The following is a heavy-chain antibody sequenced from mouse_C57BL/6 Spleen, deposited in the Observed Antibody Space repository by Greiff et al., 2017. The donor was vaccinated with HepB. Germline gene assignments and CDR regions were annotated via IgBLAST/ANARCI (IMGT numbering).Heavy chain of an antibody. CDR3: ARRFTSLEYFDV. CDR2: IYPGDGDT. J-gene: IGHJ1*03. V-gene: IGHV1-82*01. CDR1: GYAFSSSW. D-gene: IGHD6-1*01. Sequence: LVESGPELVKPGASVKISCKASGYAFSSSWMNWVKQRPGKGLEWIGRIYPGDGDTNYNGKFKGKATLTADKSSSTAYMQLSSLTSEDSAVYFCARRFTSLEYFDVWGTGTTVTVSS.